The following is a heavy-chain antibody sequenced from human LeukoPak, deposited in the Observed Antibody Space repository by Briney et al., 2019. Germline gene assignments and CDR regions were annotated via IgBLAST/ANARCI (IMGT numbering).Heavy chain of an antibody. J-gene: IGHJ4*02. Sequence: SETLSLTCAVYGGSFSGYYWSWIRQPPGKGLEWIGEINHSGSTNYNPSLKSRVTISVDTSKNQFSLKLSSVTAADTAVYYCARQEGRDGYNYTPLDYWGQGTLVTVSS. CDR1: GGSFSGYY. CDR3: ARQEGRDGYNYTPLDY. V-gene: IGHV4-34*01. CDR2: INHSGST. D-gene: IGHD5-24*01.